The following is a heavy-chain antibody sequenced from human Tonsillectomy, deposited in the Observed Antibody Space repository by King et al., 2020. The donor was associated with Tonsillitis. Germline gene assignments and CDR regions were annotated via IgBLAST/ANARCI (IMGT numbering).Heavy chain of an antibody. Sequence: EVQLVESGGGLVKPGGSLRLSCATSGFTLSSYSMNWVRQAPGKGLEWVSSISSRSTYTNYADSVKGRFTIATDNAKNSLYLQMNSLRAEDTAVYYCARAGPLHYYYYYLDVWGQGTTVTVSS. J-gene: IGHJ6*03. D-gene: IGHD1-26*01. CDR1: GFTLSSYS. CDR2: ISSRSTYT. V-gene: IGHV3-21*01. CDR3: ARAGPLHYYYYYLDV.